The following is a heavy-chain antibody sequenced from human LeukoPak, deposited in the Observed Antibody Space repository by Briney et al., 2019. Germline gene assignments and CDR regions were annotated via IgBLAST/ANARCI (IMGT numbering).Heavy chain of an antibody. CDR1: GGSISSGGYY. J-gene: IGHJ4*02. CDR3: ARVGVLPAARFDY. CDR2: IYYSGST. V-gene: IGHV4-31*03. Sequence: PSETLSLTCTVSGGSISSGGYYWSWIRQHPGKGLEWSGYIYYSGSTYYNPSLKSRVTISVDTSKNQFSLKLSSVTAADTAVYYCARVGVLPAARFDYWGQGTLVTVSS. D-gene: IGHD2-2*01.